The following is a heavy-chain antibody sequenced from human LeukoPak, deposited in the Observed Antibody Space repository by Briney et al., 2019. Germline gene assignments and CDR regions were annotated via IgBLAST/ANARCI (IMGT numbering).Heavy chain of an antibody. Sequence: SETLSLPCAVYGGSFSGYYWSWIRPPPGKGLEWIGEINHSGSTNYNPSLKSRVTISVDTSKNQFSLKLSSVTAADTAVYYCARGGYSYGYGISSFDYWGQGTLVTVSS. V-gene: IGHV4-34*01. J-gene: IGHJ4*02. D-gene: IGHD5-18*01. CDR2: INHSGST. CDR1: GGSFSGYY. CDR3: ARGGYSYGYGISSFDY.